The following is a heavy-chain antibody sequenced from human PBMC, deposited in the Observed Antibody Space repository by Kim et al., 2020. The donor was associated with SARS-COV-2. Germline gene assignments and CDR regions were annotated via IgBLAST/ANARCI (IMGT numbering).Heavy chain of an antibody. CDR2: ISGSGGST. CDR3: ATGFRKAAGRYFFYY. J-gene: IGHJ4*01. Sequence: GGSLRLSCVASGFAFSSYAMTWVRQAPGKGLEWVSTISGSGGSTYYADSAKGRFTISRDSSKNTLYLQVSNLSAEDTAVYYCATGFRKAAGRYFFYYWG. CDR1: GFAFSSYA. D-gene: IGHD6-25*01. V-gene: IGHV3-23*01.